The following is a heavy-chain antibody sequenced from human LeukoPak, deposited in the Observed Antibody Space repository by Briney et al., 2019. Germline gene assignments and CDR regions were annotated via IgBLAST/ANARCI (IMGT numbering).Heavy chain of an antibody. V-gene: IGHV3-74*01. CDR2: IRTDGSST. CDR3: ARADSPDSSGYRRYFFDY. D-gene: IGHD3-22*01. J-gene: IGHJ4*02. Sequence: GGPLRLSCAASGFTFSSYWMHWVRQAPGKGLVWVSRIRTDGSSTTYADSVKGRFTISRDNAKNTLYLQMNSLRAEDTAVYYCARADSPDSSGYRRYFFDYWGQGTLVTLSS. CDR1: GFTFSSYW.